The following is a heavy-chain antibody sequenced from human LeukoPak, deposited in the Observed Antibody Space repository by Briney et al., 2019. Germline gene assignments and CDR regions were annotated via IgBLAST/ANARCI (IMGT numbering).Heavy chain of an antibody. J-gene: IGHJ4*02. CDR2: ISGSGGST. Sequence: QPGGSLRLSCAASGFTFSSYAISWFRQAPGKGLEWVSAISGSGGSTYYADSVKGRFTISRDNSKNTLYLQMNSLRAADTAVYYCAKGPRGYDYWGQGTLVTVSS. CDR1: GFTFSSYA. V-gene: IGHV3-23*01. CDR3: AKGPRGYDY. D-gene: IGHD5-12*01.